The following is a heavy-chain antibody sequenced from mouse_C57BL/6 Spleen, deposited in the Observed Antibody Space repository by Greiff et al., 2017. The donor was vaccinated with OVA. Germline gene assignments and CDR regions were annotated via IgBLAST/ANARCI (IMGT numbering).Heavy chain of an antibody. V-gene: IGHV2-4*01. J-gene: IGHJ4*01. Sequence: QVQLKESGPGLVQPSQSLSITCTVSGFSLTSYGVHWVRQPPGKGLEWLGVIWSGGSTDYNAAFISRLSISKDNSKSQVFFKMNSLQADDTAIYYCAKEGSNYDYYAMDYWGQGTSVTVSS. CDR3: AKEGSNYDYYAMDY. D-gene: IGHD2-5*01. CDR1: GFSLTSYG. CDR2: IWSGGST.